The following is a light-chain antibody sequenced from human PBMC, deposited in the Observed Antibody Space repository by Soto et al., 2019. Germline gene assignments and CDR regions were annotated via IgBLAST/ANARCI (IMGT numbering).Light chain of an antibody. Sequence: EIVLTQSPGTLSLSPGERATLSCGASQGVSSFYLAWYQQKPGQAPRLLIYGASSRATGIPDRFSGSGSGTDFALTISRLEPEDFAVYYCQQYGSSPPITFGQGTRLEIK. CDR1: QGVSSFY. CDR2: GAS. J-gene: IGKJ5*01. CDR3: QQYGSSPPIT. V-gene: IGKV3-20*01.